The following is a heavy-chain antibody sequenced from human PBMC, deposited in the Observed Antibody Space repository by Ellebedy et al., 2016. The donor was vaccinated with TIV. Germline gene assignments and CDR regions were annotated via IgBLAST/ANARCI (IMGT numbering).Heavy chain of an antibody. CDR3: AKDSGGVWSGYYWYYFDY. CDR1: GFTFDDYA. Sequence: GGSLRLSXAASGFTFDDYAMHWVRQAPGKGLEWVSGISWNSGSIGYADSVKGRFTISRDNAKNSLYLQMNSLKAEDTALYYCAKDSGGVWSGYYWYYFDYWGQGTLVTVSS. D-gene: IGHD3-3*01. V-gene: IGHV3-9*01. CDR2: ISWNSGSI. J-gene: IGHJ4*02.